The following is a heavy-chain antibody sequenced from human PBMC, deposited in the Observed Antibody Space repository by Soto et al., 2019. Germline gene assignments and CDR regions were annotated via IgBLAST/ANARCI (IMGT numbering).Heavy chain of an antibody. CDR3: ARDGIDYQSPAYYYYGMDV. Sequence: SETLSLTCTVSGGSISSGGYYWSWIRQHPGKGLEWIGYIYSSGSTYYNPSLKSRVTISVDTSKNQFSLKLSSVTAADTAVYYCARDGIDYQSPAYYYYGMDVWGQGTTVTVSS. CDR1: GGSISSGGYY. CDR2: IYSSGST. J-gene: IGHJ6*02. V-gene: IGHV4-31*03. D-gene: IGHD4-17*01.